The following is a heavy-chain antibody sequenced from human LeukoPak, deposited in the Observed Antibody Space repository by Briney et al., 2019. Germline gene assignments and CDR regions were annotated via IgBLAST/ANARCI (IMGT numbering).Heavy chain of an antibody. CDR3: ARASYGDFSNYFDY. Sequence: ASVKVSCKASGYTFPSYAMHWVRQAPGQRPEWMGWINAGNGNTEHSLKFQDRVTITRDTSASTAYMELSSPRSEDTAVYYCARASYGDFSNYFDYWGQGTLVTVSS. J-gene: IGHJ4*02. D-gene: IGHD4-17*01. V-gene: IGHV1-3*01. CDR1: GYTFPSYA. CDR2: INAGNGNT.